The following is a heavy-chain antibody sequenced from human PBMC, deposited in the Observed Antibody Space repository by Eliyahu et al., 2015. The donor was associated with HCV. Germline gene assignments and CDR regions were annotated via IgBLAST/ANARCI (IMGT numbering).Heavy chain of an antibody. CDR2: ISYDGSNK. V-gene: IGHV3-30*18. D-gene: IGHD3-3*01. CDR3: ANTKRSPLALEWLFGPDY. CDR1: GFTFXXXX. Sequence: QVQLVESGGGVVQPGRSLRLSCAASGFTFXXXXMHWVRQAPGKGXEWVAVISYDGSNKYYADSVKGRFTISRDNSKNTLYLQMNSLRAEDTAVYYCANTKRSPLALEWLFGPDYWGQGTLVTVSS. J-gene: IGHJ4*02.